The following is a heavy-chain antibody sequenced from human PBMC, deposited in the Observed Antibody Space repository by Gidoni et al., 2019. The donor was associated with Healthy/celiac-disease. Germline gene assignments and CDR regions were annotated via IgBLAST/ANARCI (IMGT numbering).Heavy chain of an antibody. CDR3: AKDSDTAMVTGYYYYGMDV. Sequence: EVQLLESGGGLVQPGGSLRLSCAASGFTFSSYALSWVRQAPGKGLEWVSAISGSGGSTYYADSVKGRFTISRDNSKNTLYLQMNSLRAEDTAVYYCAKDSDTAMVTGYYYYGMDVWGQGTTVTVSS. V-gene: IGHV3-23*01. CDR2: ISGSGGST. J-gene: IGHJ6*02. CDR1: GFTFSSYA. D-gene: IGHD5-18*01.